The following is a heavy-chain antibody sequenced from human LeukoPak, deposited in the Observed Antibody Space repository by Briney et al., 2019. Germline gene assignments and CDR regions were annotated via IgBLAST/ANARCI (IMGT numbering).Heavy chain of an antibody. CDR3: ARSVLLWFGTPLNAFDI. CDR2: ISAYNGNT. D-gene: IGHD3-10*01. CDR1: GYTFTSYG. V-gene: IGHV1-18*01. J-gene: IGHJ3*02. Sequence: GASVKVSCKAAGYTFTSYGISWVRQAPGQGLEWMGWISAYNGNTNYAQKPQGRVTMTTDTSTSTAYMELRSLRSDDTAVYYCARSVLLWFGTPLNAFDIWGQGTMVTVSS.